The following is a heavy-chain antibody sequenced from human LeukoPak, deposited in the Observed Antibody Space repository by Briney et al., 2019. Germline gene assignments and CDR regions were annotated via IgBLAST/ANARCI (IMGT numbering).Heavy chain of an antibody. V-gene: IGHV1-2*02. D-gene: IGHD3-22*01. CDR2: INPNSGGK. Sequence: ASVKVSCKASGYTFTGSYMHWVRQAPGQGLEWMGWINPNSGGKNYAQKFQGRVTMTRDTSISTAYMELSRLRSDDTAVYYCARDRKAITMIVVVITGGFDYWGQGTLVTVSS. J-gene: IGHJ4*02. CDR3: ARDRKAITMIVVVITGGFDY. CDR1: GYTFTGSY.